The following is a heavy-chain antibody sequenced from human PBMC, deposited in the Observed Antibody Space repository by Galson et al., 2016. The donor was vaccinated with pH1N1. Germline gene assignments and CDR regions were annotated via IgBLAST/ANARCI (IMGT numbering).Heavy chain of an antibody. J-gene: IGHJ4*02. D-gene: IGHD4-17*01. CDR1: GFSLSTSGVG. Sequence: PALVKPTQTLTLTCTFSGFSLSTSGVGVGWIRQPPGKALEWLALIYWDDDKRYSPSLKSRLTITTDTSKNQVVLTMTNMDPVDTATSYCARSYYGDYVSGLHYGGQATLVTVSS. CDR3: ARSYYGDYVSGLHY. V-gene: IGHV2-5*02. CDR2: IYWDDDK.